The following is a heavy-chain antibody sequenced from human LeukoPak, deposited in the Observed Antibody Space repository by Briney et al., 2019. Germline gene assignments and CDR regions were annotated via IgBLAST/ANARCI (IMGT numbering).Heavy chain of an antibody. CDR3: ARARGPIYQWLRSPLFDY. CDR1: GYTFTSYG. D-gene: IGHD5-12*01. J-gene: IGHJ4*02. CDR2: ISAYNGNT. Sequence: ASVKVSCKASGYTFTSYGISWVRQAPGQGLEWMGWISAYNGNTNYAQKLQGRVTMTTDTSTSTAYMELRSLRSDDTAVYYCARARGPIYQWLRSPLFDYWGQGTLVTVSS. V-gene: IGHV1-18*01.